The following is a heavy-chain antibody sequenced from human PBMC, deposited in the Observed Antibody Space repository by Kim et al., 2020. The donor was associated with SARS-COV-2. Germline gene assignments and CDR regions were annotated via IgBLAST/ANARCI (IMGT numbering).Heavy chain of an antibody. J-gene: IGHJ4*02. CDR3: ARGSANLLL. V-gene: IGHV3-7*01. Sequence: GSEKNYAESVKGRFTISRDNAEKSVSLQMNRLRAEDTAIYFCARGSANLLLWGQGNLVTVSS. CDR2: GSEK. D-gene: IGHD1-26*01.